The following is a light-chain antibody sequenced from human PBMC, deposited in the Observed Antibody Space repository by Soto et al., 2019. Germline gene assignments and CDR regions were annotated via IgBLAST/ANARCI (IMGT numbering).Light chain of an antibody. Sequence: QMAPSPYPLSASVGDRVTINCRASQSINTGLAWYQQKSGKAPKLLIYDVSNLEGGVPSRFSGSGSGTEFTLTISSLQLDDFATYHCQQYQSSATSTFGQGTKVDIK. J-gene: IGKJ1*01. CDR3: QQYQSSATST. V-gene: IGKV1-5*01. CDR1: QSINTG. CDR2: DVS.